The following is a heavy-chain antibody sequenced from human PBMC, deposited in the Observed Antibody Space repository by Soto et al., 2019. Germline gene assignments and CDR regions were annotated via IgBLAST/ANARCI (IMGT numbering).Heavy chain of an antibody. D-gene: IGHD2-2*01. CDR3: AHLSSTQTVDT. J-gene: IGHJ5*02. Sequence: QITLKESGPTLVKPTQPLTLTCTFSGVSLSTSGVGVGWIRQPPGKALEWLALIYWDDDKRYSPSLKSRLTITKDTSKNQVVLTMTNMDPVDTATYYCAHLSSTQTVDTWGQGTLVTVSS. CDR1: GVSLSTSGVG. CDR2: IYWDDDK. V-gene: IGHV2-5*02.